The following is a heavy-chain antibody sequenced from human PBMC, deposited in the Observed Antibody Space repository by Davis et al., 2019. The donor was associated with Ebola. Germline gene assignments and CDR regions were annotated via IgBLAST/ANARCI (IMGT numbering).Heavy chain of an antibody. J-gene: IGHJ5*02. Sequence: ASVKVSCKASGYTFTNYGITWVRQAPGQGLEWMGWINPHNGNTNYAQNVQGRVIMTSDTSTSTAYMELRSLRSDDTAVYYCARDRWLYSSSWYYNWFDPWGQGTLVTVSS. D-gene: IGHD6-13*01. V-gene: IGHV1-18*04. CDR3: ARDRWLYSSSWYYNWFDP. CDR2: INPHNGNT. CDR1: GYTFTNYG.